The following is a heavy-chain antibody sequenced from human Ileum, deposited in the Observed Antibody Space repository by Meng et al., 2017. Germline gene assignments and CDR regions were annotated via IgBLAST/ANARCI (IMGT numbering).Heavy chain of an antibody. J-gene: IGHJ4*02. CDR3: AREWSGSYRHFDY. Sequence: RESCPGARKPWGVLSLSCVFAGGYIITSDGWSWVRQAPGKGLEWIGGIHHSGSTNYNPSLKRRVTISAEKSKNQLSLKLNSVTATDTAVYYCAREWSGSYRHFDYWGQGTLVTVSS. CDR2: IHHSGST. CDR1: GGYIITSDG. V-gene: IGHV4-4*02. D-gene: IGHD1-26*01.